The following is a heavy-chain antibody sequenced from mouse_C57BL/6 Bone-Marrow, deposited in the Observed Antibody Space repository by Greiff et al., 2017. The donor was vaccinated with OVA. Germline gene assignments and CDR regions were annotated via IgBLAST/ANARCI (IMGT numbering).Heavy chain of an antibody. CDR3: VRGTVVATNWYFDV. Sequence: VQLQQSGAELARPGASVKLSCKASGYTFTSYGISWVKQRTGQGLEWIGEIYPRSGNTYYNEKFKGKATLTADKSSSTAYMELRSLTSEDSAVYFCVRGTVVATNWYFDVWGTGTTVTVSS. CDR2: IYPRSGNT. V-gene: IGHV1-81*01. J-gene: IGHJ1*03. D-gene: IGHD1-1*01. CDR1: GYTFTSYG.